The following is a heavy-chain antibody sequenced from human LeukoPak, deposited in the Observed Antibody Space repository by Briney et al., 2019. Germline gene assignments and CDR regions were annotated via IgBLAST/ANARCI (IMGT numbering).Heavy chain of an antibody. D-gene: IGHD3-10*01. CDR1: GGSISSYY. Sequence: SEALSLTSTVPGGSISSYYWSWIRPPLGKGREWIGYIYYSGRTGYNPSLKSRVTMSADTSKTQFSLKLSSVTAADTAVYYCARERYGSGSNYYCYYGLDVWGQGTAVTVSS. CDR3: ARERYGSGSNYYCYYGLDV. CDR2: IYYSGRT. J-gene: IGHJ6*02. V-gene: IGHV4-59*01.